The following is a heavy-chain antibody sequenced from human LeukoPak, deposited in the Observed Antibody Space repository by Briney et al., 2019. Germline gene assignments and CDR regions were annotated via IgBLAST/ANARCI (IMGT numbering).Heavy chain of an antibody. J-gene: IGHJ3*02. CDR2: IYHSGST. Sequence: SETLSLTCTVSGGSISSGGYYWSWIRQPPGKGLEWIGYIYHSGSTYYNPSLKSRVTISVDRSKNQFSLKLSSVTAADTAVYYCASIKLGYDAFDIWGQGTMVTVSS. CDR1: GGSISSGGYY. CDR3: ASIKLGYDAFDI. V-gene: IGHV4-30-2*01. D-gene: IGHD7-27*01.